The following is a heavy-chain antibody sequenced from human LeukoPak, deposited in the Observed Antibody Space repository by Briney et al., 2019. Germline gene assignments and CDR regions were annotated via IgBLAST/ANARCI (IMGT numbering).Heavy chain of an antibody. J-gene: IGHJ4*02. CDR2: INHSGST. CDR1: GGSFSGYY. D-gene: IGHD4-23*01. Sequence: SETLSLTCAVYGGSFSGYYWSWIRQPPGKGLEWIGEINHSGSTNYNPSLKSRVTISVDTSKNQFSLKLSSVTAADTAVYYCARYLPWSNDYWGQGTLVTVSP. CDR3: ARYLPWSNDY. V-gene: IGHV4-34*01.